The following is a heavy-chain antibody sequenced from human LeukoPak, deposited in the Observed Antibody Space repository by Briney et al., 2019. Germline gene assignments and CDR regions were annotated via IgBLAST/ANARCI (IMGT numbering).Heavy chain of an antibody. CDR3: AREGYCSGCSCYAELDY. J-gene: IGHJ4*02. V-gene: IGHV1-2*02. CDR2: INPNSGGT. Sequence: ASVKVSCKASGYTFTGYYMHWVRQAPGQGLEWMGWINPNSGGTNYAQKFQGRVTMTRDTSISTAYMELSRLRSDDTAVYYCAREGYCSGCSCYAELDYWGQGTLVSVSS. CDR1: GYTFTGYY. D-gene: IGHD2-15*01.